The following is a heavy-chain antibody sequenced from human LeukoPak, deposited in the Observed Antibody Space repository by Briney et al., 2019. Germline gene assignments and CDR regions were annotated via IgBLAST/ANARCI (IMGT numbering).Heavy chain of an antibody. J-gene: IGHJ4*01. CDR1: GFLFSSYS. Sequence: GGSLRLSCAASGFLFSSYSMHWVRQAPGKGLEHVSSISNNSSHIYFADSVEGRFTISRDNAKNTVYLQMNSLRPEDTAVYYCATFYYDYGSGYYPKKTFDCWGQGTLVTVSS. CDR3: ATFYYDYGSGYYPKKTFDC. V-gene: IGHV3-21*01. D-gene: IGHD3-3*01. CDR2: ISNNSSHI.